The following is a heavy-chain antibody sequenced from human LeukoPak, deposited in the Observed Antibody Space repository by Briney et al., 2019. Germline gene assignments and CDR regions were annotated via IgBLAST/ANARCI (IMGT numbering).Heavy chain of an antibody. J-gene: IGHJ3*02. D-gene: IGHD3-10*01. CDR2: LSSDGNKK. CDR3: ARWEVRGVAGGDDAFDI. CDR1: GFTFSSYA. V-gene: IGHV3-30*04. Sequence: PGESLRLSCAASGFTFSSYAMHWVRQAPGKGLEWVAVLSSDGNKKYYLDSVKGRFTISRDNSKNTLYLQMNSLGAEDTAVYYCARWEVRGVAGGDDAFDIWGQGTMVTVSS.